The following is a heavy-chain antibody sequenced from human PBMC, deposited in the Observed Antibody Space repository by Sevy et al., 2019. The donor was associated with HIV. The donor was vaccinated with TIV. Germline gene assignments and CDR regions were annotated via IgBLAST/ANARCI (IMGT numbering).Heavy chain of an antibody. CDR1: GGTFSSYA. V-gene: IGHV1-69*06. CDR2: IIPIFGTA. CDR3: ARKATSSYYYMDV. Sequence: ASVKVSCKASGGTFSSYAISWVRQAPGQGLEWMGGIIPIFGTANYAQKFQGRVTVTADKSTSTAYMELSSLRSEDTAVYYCARKATSSYYYMDVWGKGTTVTVSS. J-gene: IGHJ6*03. D-gene: IGHD5-12*01.